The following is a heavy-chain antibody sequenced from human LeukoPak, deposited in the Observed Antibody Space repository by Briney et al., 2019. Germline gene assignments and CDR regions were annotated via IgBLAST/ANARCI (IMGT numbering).Heavy chain of an antibody. J-gene: IGHJ5*02. CDR1: GFTFSSYA. V-gene: IGHV3-23*01. Sequence: GGSLRLSCAASGFTFSSYAMSWVRQAPGKGLEWVSAISGSGDTTYYTDSVKGRFSISRDNSKNTLYLQMNSLRAEDTAVYYCAKDYSRGIVARGNWFDPWGQGTLVTVSS. CDR2: ISGSGDTT. CDR3: AKDYSRGIVARGNWFDP. D-gene: IGHD2-15*01.